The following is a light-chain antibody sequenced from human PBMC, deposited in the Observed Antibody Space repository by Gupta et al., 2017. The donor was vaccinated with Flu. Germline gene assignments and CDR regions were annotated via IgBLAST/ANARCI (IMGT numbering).Light chain of an antibody. CDR1: SSDVGGYKC. CDR2: EVS. J-gene: IGLJ2*01. CDR3: SSYTTRSTLI. V-gene: IGLV2-14*01. Sequence: SALTQPASVSGSPGQSVTISCTGSSSDVGGYKCVSWYQHHPGEAPKLMIYEVSNRPSGVSNRFSGSKSGNTASLTISGLQAEDEADYYCSSYTTRSTLIFGGGTRVTVL.